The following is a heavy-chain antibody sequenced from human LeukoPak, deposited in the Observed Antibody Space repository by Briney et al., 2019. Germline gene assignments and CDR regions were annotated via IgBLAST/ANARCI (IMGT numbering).Heavy chain of an antibody. CDR1: GGTFSSYA. V-gene: IGHV1-69*13. J-gene: IGHJ4*02. D-gene: IGHD2-21*02. CDR2: IIPIFGTA. CDR3: ARGWLAETTVVTPYNY. Sequence: ASVKVSCKASGGTFSSYAISWVRQAPGQGLEWMGGIIPIFGTANYAQKFQGRVTITADESTSTAYMELSSLRSEDTAVYYCARGWLAETTVVTPYNYWGQGTLVTVSS.